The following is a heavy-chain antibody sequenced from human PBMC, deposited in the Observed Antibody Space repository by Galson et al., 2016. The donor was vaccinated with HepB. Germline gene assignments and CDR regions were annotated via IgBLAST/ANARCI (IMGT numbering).Heavy chain of an antibody. CDR1: GFTFSPSS. Sequence: SLRLSCAASGFTFSPSSMNWVRQAPGKGLEWLSYISVTTHTFVSYADSLRGRFTISRDNAKNSLYLHLNSLRDEDTAVYYCARDFSWSFENWGQGTLVTVSS. CDR2: ISVTTHTF. J-gene: IGHJ4*02. D-gene: IGHD3-3*01. V-gene: IGHV3-48*02. CDR3: ARDFSWSFEN.